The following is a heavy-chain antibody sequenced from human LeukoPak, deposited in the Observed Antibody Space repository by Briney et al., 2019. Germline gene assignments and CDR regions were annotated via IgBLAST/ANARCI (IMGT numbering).Heavy chain of an antibody. CDR3: ARHNTGVLLWFGGYFDY. D-gene: IGHD3-10*01. CDR1: GGSFSTYA. Sequence: GASVKVSCKASGGSFSTYAISWMRQAPGQGCEWMGGIIPMLGTTNYAERLQGRVTIIAEESTSTVYMELSSLKSDDTAVYYCARHNTGVLLWFGGYFDYWGQGTLVTVSS. CDR2: IIPMLGTT. J-gene: IGHJ4*02. V-gene: IGHV1-69*13.